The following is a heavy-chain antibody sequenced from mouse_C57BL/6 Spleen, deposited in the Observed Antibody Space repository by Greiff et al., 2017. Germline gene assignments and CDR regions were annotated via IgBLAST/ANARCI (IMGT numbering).Heavy chain of an antibody. CDR2: IDPEDGDT. CDR3: TTFDYHAMDY. CDR1: CFHIKDYY. J-gene: IGHJ4*01. Sequence: VQLQQSGAELVRPGASVKLSCTASCFHIKDYYMHWVKQRPEQGLEWIGRIDPEDGDTEYAPKFQGKATMTADTSSNTAYLQLSSLTSEDTVVYYCTTFDYHAMDYWGQGTSVTASS. V-gene: IGHV14-1*01.